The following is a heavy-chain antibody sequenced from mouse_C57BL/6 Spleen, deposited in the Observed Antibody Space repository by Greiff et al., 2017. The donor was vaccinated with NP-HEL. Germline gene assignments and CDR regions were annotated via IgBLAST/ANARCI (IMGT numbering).Heavy chain of an antibody. J-gene: IGHJ4*01. CDR3: VRDAGNYDYDDAMDY. CDR2: IRSKSSNYAT. Sequence: VQLKQSGGGLVQPKGSLKLSCAASGFTFNTYAMHWVRQAPGKGLEWVARIRSKSSNYATYYADSVKDRFTISRDDSQSMLYLQMNNLKTEDTAMYYCVRDAGNYDYDDAMDYWGQGTSVTVSS. V-gene: IGHV10-3*01. CDR1: GFTFNTYA. D-gene: IGHD2-4*01.